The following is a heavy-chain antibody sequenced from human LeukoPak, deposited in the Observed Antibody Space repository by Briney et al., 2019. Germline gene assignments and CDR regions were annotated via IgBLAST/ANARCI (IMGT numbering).Heavy chain of an antibody. CDR1: GGSISSYY. CDR3: ATHLWYDYVWGSYRYQFDY. Sequence: SETLSLTCTVSGGSISSYYWSWIRQPPGKGLEWIGYIYYSGSTNDNPSLKSRVTISVDTSKNQFSLKLSSVTAADTAVYYCATHLWYDYVWGSYRYQFDYWGQGTLVTVSS. CDR2: IYYSGST. J-gene: IGHJ4*02. D-gene: IGHD3-16*02. V-gene: IGHV4-59*08.